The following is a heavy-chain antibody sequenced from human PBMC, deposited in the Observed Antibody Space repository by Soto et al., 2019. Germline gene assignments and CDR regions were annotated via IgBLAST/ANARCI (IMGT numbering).Heavy chain of an antibody. CDR1: GFTFSNAW. CDR2: IKSKTDGGTT. CDR3: TTVAAGLELRFSLDYYYYMDV. V-gene: IGHV3-15*01. J-gene: IGHJ6*03. Sequence: GGSLRLSCAASGFTFSNAWMSWVRQAPGKGLEWVGRIKSKTDGGTTDYAAPVKGRFTISRDDSKNTLYLQMNSLKTEDTAVYYCTTVAAGLELRFSLDYYYYMDVWGKGTTVTVSS. D-gene: IGHD1-7*01.